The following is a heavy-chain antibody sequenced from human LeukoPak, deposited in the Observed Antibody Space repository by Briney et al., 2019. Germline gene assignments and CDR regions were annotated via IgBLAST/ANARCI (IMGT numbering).Heavy chain of an antibody. CDR2: IYYSGST. Sequence: SETLSLTCTVSGGSMSSSSYYWGWIRQPPGKGPEWIGSIYYSGSTYYNPSLKSRVTISVDTSKNQFSLKLSPVTAADTAVYYCARRQGNWHYFDYWGQGTLVTVSS. V-gene: IGHV4-39*01. CDR1: GGSMSSSSYY. CDR3: ARRQGNWHYFDY. J-gene: IGHJ4*02. D-gene: IGHD1-1*01.